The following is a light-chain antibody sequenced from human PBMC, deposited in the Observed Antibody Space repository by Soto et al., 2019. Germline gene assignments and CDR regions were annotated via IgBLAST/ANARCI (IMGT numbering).Light chain of an antibody. CDR1: SSDVGNYNY. J-gene: IGLJ2*01. CDR2: DFT. CDR3: CSYAGSYTLV. Sequence: QSVLTQPRSVSGSPGQSVTFSCTGTSSDVGNYNYVSWYQQHPGKAPKLMIYDFTTRPSGVPDRFSGSRSGSTASLTISGLQAEDEADYYCCSYAGSYTLVFGGGTKVTVL. V-gene: IGLV2-11*01.